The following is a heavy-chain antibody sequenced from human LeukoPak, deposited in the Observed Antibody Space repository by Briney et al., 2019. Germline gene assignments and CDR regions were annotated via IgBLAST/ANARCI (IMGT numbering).Heavy chain of an antibody. CDR3: ARAAVVGSGSYYNPNYFDY. V-gene: IGHV4-59*01. CDR2: IYYSGST. Sequence: SETLSLTCTVSGGSISSYYWSWIRQPPGKGLEWIGYIYYSGSTNYNPSLKSRVTISVDTSKNQFSLKLSSVTAADTAVYYCARAAVVGSGSYYNPNYFDYWGQGTLVTVSS. CDR1: GGSISSYY. D-gene: IGHD3-10*01. J-gene: IGHJ4*02.